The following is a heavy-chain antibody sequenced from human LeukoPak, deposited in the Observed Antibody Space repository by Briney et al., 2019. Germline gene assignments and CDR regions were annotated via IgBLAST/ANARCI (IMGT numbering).Heavy chain of an antibody. Sequence: LETLSLTCTVPGGSISSSSYYSGWIRQPPGKGLEWIGSIYYSGSTYYNPSLKSRVTISVDTSKNQFSLKLSSVTAADTAVYYCASLNWGIDYWGQGTLVTVSS. CDR3: ASLNWGIDY. CDR1: GGSISSSSYY. V-gene: IGHV4-39*07. J-gene: IGHJ4*02. CDR2: IYYSGST. D-gene: IGHD7-27*01.